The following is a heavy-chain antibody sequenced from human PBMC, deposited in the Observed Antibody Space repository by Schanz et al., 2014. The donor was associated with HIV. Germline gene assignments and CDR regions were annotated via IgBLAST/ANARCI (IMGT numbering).Heavy chain of an antibody. D-gene: IGHD1-26*01. CDR1: GFIFSSYT. J-gene: IGHJ4*02. CDR2: ISGNSRYI. CDR3: ARDSGSYVYFDD. Sequence: VQLVESGGGVVQPGGSLRLSCAASGFIFSSYTIYWVRQTPEKGLEWVSSISGNSRYIYYAESVKGRFTISRDNAKNSLYLQMNFMRAEDTAVYYCARDSGSYVYFDDWGQGTLVTVSS. V-gene: IGHV3-21*01.